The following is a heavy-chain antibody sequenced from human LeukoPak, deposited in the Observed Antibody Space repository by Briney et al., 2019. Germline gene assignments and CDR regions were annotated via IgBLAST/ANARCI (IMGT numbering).Heavy chain of an antibody. CDR3: ARDNSVGDIAWWFDP. V-gene: IGHV3-7*01. Sequence: GGSLRLSCAASGFTFSNYWMSWVRQAPGNGPEWVANIKEDESEKNYVDSVKGRFTISRDSAKNSLYLQMNSLRAEDTAVYYCARDNSVGDIAWWFDPWGQGTLVTVSS. CDR1: GFTFSNYW. J-gene: IGHJ5*02. D-gene: IGHD1-26*01. CDR2: IKEDESEK.